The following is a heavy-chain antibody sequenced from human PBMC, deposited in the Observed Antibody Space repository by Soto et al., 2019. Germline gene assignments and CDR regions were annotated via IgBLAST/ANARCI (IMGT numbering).Heavy chain of an antibody. D-gene: IGHD3-10*01. CDR2: IYNSGST. Sequence: QVQLQESGPGRVKPSETLSLTCTVSGGSISSYYWTWIRQPPGKGLEWIGFIYNSGSTHYNPSLRSRVTISVDSSKNEFSLKLRSVTAADTAVYYCASMGYHYGSGSYPLDYWGEGTLVTVSS. CDR1: GGSISSYY. CDR3: ASMGYHYGSGSYPLDY. V-gene: IGHV4-59*08. J-gene: IGHJ4*02.